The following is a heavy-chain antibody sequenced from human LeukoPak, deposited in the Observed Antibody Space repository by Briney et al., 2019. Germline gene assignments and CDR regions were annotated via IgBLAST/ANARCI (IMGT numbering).Heavy chain of an antibody. Sequence: SQTLSLTYAISGDSVSSNSAAWNWIRQSPSRGLEWLGRTYYRSKWYNDYAVSVKSRITINPDTSKNQFPLKLSSVTAADTAVYYCARDRPAAARPDAFDIWGQGTMVTVSS. CDR1: GDSVSSNSAA. CDR2: TYYRSKWYN. D-gene: IGHD6-6*01. V-gene: IGHV6-1*01. CDR3: ARDRPAAARPDAFDI. J-gene: IGHJ3*02.